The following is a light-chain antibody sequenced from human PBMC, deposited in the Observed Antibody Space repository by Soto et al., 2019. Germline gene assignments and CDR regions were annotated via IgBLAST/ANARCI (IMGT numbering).Light chain of an antibody. Sequence: QSALTQPASLSGSPGQSITISCTGTSSDVGSCNCVSWHQQHPGQAPKLMIYGVTNRASGVPDRFSASKSGNTASLTISGLQAGDEADYYCSSYTSSSTYVFGTGTKLTV. CDR3: SSYTSSSTYV. CDR2: GVT. V-gene: IGLV2-14*01. J-gene: IGLJ1*01. CDR1: SSDVGSCNC.